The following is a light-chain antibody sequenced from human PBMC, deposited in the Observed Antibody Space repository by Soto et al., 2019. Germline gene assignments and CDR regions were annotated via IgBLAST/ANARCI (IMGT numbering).Light chain of an antibody. CDR1: QSVSSY. V-gene: IGKV3-11*01. CDR3: QQGIT. CDR2: DAS. J-gene: IGKJ4*01. Sequence: EIVSTQSPATLSLSPGERSTLSCRASQSVSSYLAWYQQKPGQAPRLLIYDASNRATGIPARFSGSGSGTDFILSISSLEPEDFAVYYCQQGITFGAGTKVDIK.